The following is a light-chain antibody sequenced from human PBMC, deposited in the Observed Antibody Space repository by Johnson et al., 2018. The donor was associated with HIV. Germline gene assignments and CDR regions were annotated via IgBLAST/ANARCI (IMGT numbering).Light chain of an antibody. CDR1: SSNIGNNY. J-gene: IGLJ1*01. V-gene: IGLV1-51*01. CDR3: GTWDSSLRAGF. CDR2: DNN. Sequence: QSALTQPPSVSAAPRQKVTISCSGSSSNIGNNYVSWYQQFPGTAPKLLIYDNNKRPSGIPDRFAGSKSGTSATLDITGLQNGDEVDYYCGTWDSSLRAGFFGTGTKVTVL.